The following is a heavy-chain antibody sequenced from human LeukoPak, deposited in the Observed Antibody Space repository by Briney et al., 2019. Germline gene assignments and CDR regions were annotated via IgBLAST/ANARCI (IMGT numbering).Heavy chain of an antibody. Sequence: SVKVSCKASGGTFSSYAISWVRQAPGQGLEWMGGIIPIFGTANYAQKFQGRVTITADESTSTAYMELSSLRSEDTAVYYCAKDRPNYYDSSGHYYRRNGDYWGQGTLVTVSS. CDR1: GGTFSSYA. CDR2: IIPIFGTA. J-gene: IGHJ4*02. D-gene: IGHD3-22*01. V-gene: IGHV1-69*13. CDR3: AKDRPNYYDSSGHYYRRNGDY.